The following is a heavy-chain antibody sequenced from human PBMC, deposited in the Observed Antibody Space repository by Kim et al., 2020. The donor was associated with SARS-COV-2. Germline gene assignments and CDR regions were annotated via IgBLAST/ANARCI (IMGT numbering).Heavy chain of an antibody. V-gene: IGHV3-48*02. D-gene: IGHD3-10*01. Sequence: GGSLRLSCAASGFTFSSYSMNWVRQAPGKGLEWVSYISSSSSTIYYADSVKGRFTISRDNAKNSLHLQMNSLRDEDTAVYYCASMVRGVPRFGFDYWGQGTLVTVSS. J-gene: IGHJ4*02. CDR2: ISSSSSTI. CDR1: GFTFSSYS. CDR3: ASMVRGVPRFGFDY.